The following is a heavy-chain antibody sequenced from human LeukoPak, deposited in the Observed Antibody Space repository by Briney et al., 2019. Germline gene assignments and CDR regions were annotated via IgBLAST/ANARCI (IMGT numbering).Heavy chain of an antibody. CDR2: INYSGST. J-gene: IGHJ5*02. D-gene: IGHD6-13*01. Sequence: PSETLSLTCTASGGSISSYYWSWIRQPPGKGLEWIGDINYSGSTNYNPSLKSRVTISVDTSKNQFSLKLSSVTAADTAVYYCARSIAAAGRGYNWSDPWGQGTLVTVSS. CDR1: GGSISSYY. CDR3: ARSIAAAGRGYNWSDP. V-gene: IGHV4-59*01.